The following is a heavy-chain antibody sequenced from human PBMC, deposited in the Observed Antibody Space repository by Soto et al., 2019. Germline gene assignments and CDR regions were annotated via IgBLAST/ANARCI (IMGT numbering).Heavy chain of an antibody. CDR3: AKGGPFTGGFDP. D-gene: IGHD3-16*01. V-gene: IGHV3-23*01. J-gene: IGHJ5*02. CDR1: GLTLRSYA. CDR2: ISGRSGVP. Sequence: EGQLLQSGGDLVQPGGSLRLSCAGSGLTLRSYAMTWTRQTPEKGLEWVSTISGRSGVPSYADSVNGRFTVSRDNSKNTLYLQMNSLRPDDTAIYYCAKGGPFTGGFDPWGQGTLVTVAS.